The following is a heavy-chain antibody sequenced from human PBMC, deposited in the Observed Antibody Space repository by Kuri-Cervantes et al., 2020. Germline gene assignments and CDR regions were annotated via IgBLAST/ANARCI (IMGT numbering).Heavy chain of an antibody. CDR2: ISSSSSYI. D-gene: IGHD3-3*01. J-gene: IGHJ3*02. CDR1: GFTFSSYS. V-gene: IGHV3-21*01. CDR3: ARDLNDFWSGYSPDAFDI. Sequence: ETLSLTCAASGFTFSSYSMNWVRQAPGKGLEWVSSISSSSSYIYYADSVKGRFTISRDNAKNSLYLQMNSLRAEDTAVYYCARDLNDFWSGYSPDAFDIWGQGTMVTVSS.